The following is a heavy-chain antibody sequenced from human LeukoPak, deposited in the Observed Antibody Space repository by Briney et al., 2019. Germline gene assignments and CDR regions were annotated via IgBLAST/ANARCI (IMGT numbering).Heavy chain of an antibody. D-gene: IGHD3-22*01. Sequence: ASVKVSCKASGGTFSTYAISWVRQAPGQGLEWMGGIIPMFGTANYAQKFQGRVTITTDESTSTAYMELSSLRSEDTAVYYCARDDHYYDSSGYYPPLDYWGQGTLVTVSS. CDR2: IIPMFGTA. CDR3: ARDDHYYDSSGYYPPLDY. CDR1: GGTFSTYA. V-gene: IGHV1-69*05. J-gene: IGHJ4*02.